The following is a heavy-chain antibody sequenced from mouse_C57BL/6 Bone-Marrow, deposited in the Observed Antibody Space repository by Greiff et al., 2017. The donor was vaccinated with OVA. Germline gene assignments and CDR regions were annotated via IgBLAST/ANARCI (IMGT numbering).Heavy chain of an antibody. CDR1: GFTFSSYA. D-gene: IGHD1-1*01. CDR2: ISDGGSYT. V-gene: IGHV5-4*03. J-gene: IGHJ2*01. Sequence: EVKLMESGGGLVKPGGSLKLSCAASGFTFSSYAMSWVRQTPEKRLEWVATISDGGSYTYYPDNVKGRFTISRDNAKNNLYLQMSHLKSEDTAMYYCARLITTVYLDYWGQGTTLTVSS. CDR3: ARLITTVYLDY.